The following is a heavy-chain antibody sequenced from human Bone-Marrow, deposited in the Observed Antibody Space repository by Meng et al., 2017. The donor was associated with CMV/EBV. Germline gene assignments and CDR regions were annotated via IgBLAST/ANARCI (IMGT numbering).Heavy chain of an antibody. J-gene: IGHJ4*02. CDR2: INHSGST. Sequence: GSLRLSCAVYGGSFSGYYWSWIRQPPGKGLEWIGEINHSGSTNYNPSLKSRVTISVDTSKNQFSLKLSSVTAADTAVYYCARGEYYHYFDYWGQGTRVTVSS. CDR1: GGSFSGYY. V-gene: IGHV4-34*01. D-gene: IGHD3-10*01. CDR3: ARGEYYHYFDY.